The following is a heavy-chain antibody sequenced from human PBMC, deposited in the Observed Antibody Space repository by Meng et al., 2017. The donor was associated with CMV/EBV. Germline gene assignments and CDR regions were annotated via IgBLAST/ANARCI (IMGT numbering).Heavy chain of an antibody. CDR1: GFSLSTSGVG. D-gene: IGHD3/OR15-3a*01. CDR2: IYWNDDK. Sequence: SGPTLVKPTQTLTLTCTFSGFSLSTSGVGVGWIRQPPGKALEWLALIYWNDDKRYSPSLKSRLTITKDTSKNQVVLTMTNMDPVDTSTYYCAHSWYGFGPNWFDPWGQGTLVTVSS. J-gene: IGHJ5*02. V-gene: IGHV2-5*01. CDR3: AHSWYGFGPNWFDP.